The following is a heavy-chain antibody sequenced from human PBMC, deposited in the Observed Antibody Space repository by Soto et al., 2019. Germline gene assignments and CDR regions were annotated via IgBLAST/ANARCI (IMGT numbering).Heavy chain of an antibody. D-gene: IGHD3-22*01. Sequence: ASVKVSCKASGYIFTDYYMHWVRQAPGQELGWMGRINRNSGGTNYAQKFQGRVTMTTDTSTSTAYLELRSLRSEDTAMYYCARDPSNTSGNYQFFDYWGQGALVTVSS. CDR3: ARDPSNTSGNYQFFDY. CDR1: GYIFTDYY. V-gene: IGHV1-2*06. CDR2: INRNSGGT. J-gene: IGHJ4*02.